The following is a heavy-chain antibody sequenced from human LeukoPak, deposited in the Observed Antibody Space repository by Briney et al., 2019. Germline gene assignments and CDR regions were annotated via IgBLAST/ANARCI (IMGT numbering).Heavy chain of an antibody. D-gene: IGHD2-15*01. V-gene: IGHV3-48*03. Sequence: GGSLRLSCAASGFTFRNHGMHWVRQAPGKGLQWLSYISHSGSTTYYPDSVKGRFTISRDDAENSLYLQMNSLRAEDSAVYYCVRVRIASRYFDYWGQGTLVTVSS. CDR1: GFTFRNHG. J-gene: IGHJ4*02. CDR2: ISHSGSTT. CDR3: VRVRIASRYFDY.